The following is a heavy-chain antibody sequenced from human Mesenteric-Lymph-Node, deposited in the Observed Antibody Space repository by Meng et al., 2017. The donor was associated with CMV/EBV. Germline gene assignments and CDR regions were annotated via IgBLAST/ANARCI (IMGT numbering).Heavy chain of an antibody. V-gene: IGHV4-61*01. D-gene: IGHD3-3*01. CDR1: GGSVSSGSYY. Sequence: SETLSLTCTVSGGSVSSGSYYWSWIRQSPGKGLEWIGFNHYSGNTKYNPSLKSRVTISVDTSKNQFSLKLSSVTAADTAVYYCATNFWSGYLSDFWGQGTLVTVSS. CDR2: NHYSGNT. J-gene: IGHJ4*02. CDR3: ATNFWSGYLSDF.